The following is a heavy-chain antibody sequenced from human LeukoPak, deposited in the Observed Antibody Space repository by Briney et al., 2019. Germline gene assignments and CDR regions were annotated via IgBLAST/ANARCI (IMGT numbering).Heavy chain of an antibody. D-gene: IGHD6-19*01. J-gene: IGHJ4*02. CDR3: ARSEPPFSSGWYPFDY. Sequence: SVKVSCKASGGTFSSYAISWVRQAPGQGLEWMGGIIPIFGTANYAQKFQGRVTITADKSTSTAYMELSSLRSEDTAVYYCARSEPPFSSGWYPFDYWGQGTLVTVSS. CDR2: IIPIFGTA. V-gene: IGHV1-69*06. CDR1: GGTFSSYA.